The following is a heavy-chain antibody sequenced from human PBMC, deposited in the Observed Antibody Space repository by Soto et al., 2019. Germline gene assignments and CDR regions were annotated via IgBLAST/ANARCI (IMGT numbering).Heavy chain of an antibody. V-gene: IGHV4-30-4*01. J-gene: IGHJ4*02. CDR3: ACSTGYYNFDY. Sequence: SETLSLTCTVSGGSISSGDYYWSWIRQPPGKGLEWIGYIYYSGSTYYNPSLKSRVTISVDTSKNQFSLKLSSVTAADTAVYYCACSTGYYNFDYWGQGTLVTVSS. CDR2: IYYSGST. CDR1: GGSISSGDYY. D-gene: IGHD3-22*01.